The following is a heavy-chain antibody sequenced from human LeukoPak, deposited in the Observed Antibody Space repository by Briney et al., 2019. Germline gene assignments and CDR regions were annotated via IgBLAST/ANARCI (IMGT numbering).Heavy chain of an antibody. CDR2: MYTSGST. CDR3: ARVFWSRYYYIDV. CDR1: GGSISSGDYY. V-gene: IGHV4-61*02. D-gene: IGHD2-21*01. Sequence: SQTLSLTCTVSGGSISSGDYYCSWIRQPAGKGLEWIGRMYTSGSTNYNPSLKSRVTISLDTSKNQFFLKLGSVTAADTAVYYCARVFWSRYYYIDVWGKGTTVTVSS. J-gene: IGHJ6*03.